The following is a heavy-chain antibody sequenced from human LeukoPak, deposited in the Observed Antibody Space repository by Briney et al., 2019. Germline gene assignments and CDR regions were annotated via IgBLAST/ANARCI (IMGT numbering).Heavy chain of an antibody. CDR3: ARDGDFPSLFDI. CDR2: ISSSSSYI. V-gene: IGHV3-21*01. CDR1: RFALRGCS. D-gene: IGHD4-17*01. Sequence: LCPSSAAARFALRGCSFRWVPHASGKGLEWVSSISSSSSYIYYADSVKGRFTISRDNAKNSLYLQMNSLRAEDTAVYYCARDGDFPSLFDIWGQGTMVTVSS. J-gene: IGHJ3*02.